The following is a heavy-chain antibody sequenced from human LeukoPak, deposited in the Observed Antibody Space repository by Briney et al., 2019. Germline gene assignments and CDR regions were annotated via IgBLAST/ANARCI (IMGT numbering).Heavy chain of an antibody. CDR2: IYYSGST. Sequence: SETLSLTCTVSGGSISSYYWSWIRQPPGKGLEWIGYIYYSGSTNYNPSLKSRVTISVDTSKNQFSLKLSSVTAAGTAVYYCARTQYQLPFDAFDIWGQGTMVTVSS. CDR1: GGSISSYY. D-gene: IGHD2-2*01. V-gene: IGHV4-59*01. J-gene: IGHJ3*02. CDR3: ARTQYQLPFDAFDI.